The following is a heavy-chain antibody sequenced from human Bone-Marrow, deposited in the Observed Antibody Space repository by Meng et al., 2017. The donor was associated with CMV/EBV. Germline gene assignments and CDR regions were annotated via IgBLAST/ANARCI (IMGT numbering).Heavy chain of an antibody. CDR1: GGSFSGYY. Sequence: SETLSLTCAVYGGSFSGYYWSWIRQPPGKGLEWIGEINHSGSTNYNPSLKSRVTISVDTSKNQFSLKLSSVTAADTAVYYCARNSLLPVAITYYYYGMDVWGQGTTVTVSS. J-gene: IGHJ6*02. D-gene: IGHD2-2*01. CDR3: ARNSLLPVAITYYYYGMDV. CDR2: INHSGST. V-gene: IGHV4-34*01.